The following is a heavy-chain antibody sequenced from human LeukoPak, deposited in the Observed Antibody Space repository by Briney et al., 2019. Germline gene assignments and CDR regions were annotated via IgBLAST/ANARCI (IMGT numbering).Heavy chain of an antibody. V-gene: IGHV3-7*01. CDR1: GFTFSRYW. CDR2: IQQDGSEK. D-gene: IGHD2-8*01. CDR3: ATNGYWYSFDI. J-gene: IGHJ3*02. Sequence: GGSLRLSCAASGFTFSRYWMSWVRQAPGKGLEWVASIQQDGSEKYYVDSVKGRFTISRDNAKNSLYLQMNSLRAGDTAVYYCATNGYWYSFDIWGQGTMVTVSS.